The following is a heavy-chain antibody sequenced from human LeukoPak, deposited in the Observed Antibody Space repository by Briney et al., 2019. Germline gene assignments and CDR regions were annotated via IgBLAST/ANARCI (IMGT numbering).Heavy chain of an antibody. J-gene: IGHJ3*02. CDR1: GFTFSSYS. CDR3: AREGHCSTTSCALDAIEI. V-gene: IGHV3-48*01. D-gene: IGHD2-2*01. Sequence: PGGSLRLSCAASGFTFSSYSMNWVRQAPGKGLEWVSYISSSSSTIYYADSVKGRFTISRDNAKNSLSLQMKSLRAEDTAVYYCAREGHCSTTSCALDAIEIWGQGTLVAVSS. CDR2: ISSSSSTI.